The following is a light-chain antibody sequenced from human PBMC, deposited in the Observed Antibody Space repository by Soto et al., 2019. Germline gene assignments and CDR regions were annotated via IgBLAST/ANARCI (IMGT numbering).Light chain of an antibody. J-gene: IGKJ3*01. CDR3: QQHHPFPFT. V-gene: IGKV1-5*03. Sequence: DVPMTQSPSTLSASVGDRVIITCRASQSIDNWLAWYQQKPGTPPNLLIYETSSLKSGVPSRFSGSGSGTEVTLTISSLQADDFAPYYCQQHHPFPFTFGPGTKVDIK. CDR1: QSIDNW. CDR2: ETS.